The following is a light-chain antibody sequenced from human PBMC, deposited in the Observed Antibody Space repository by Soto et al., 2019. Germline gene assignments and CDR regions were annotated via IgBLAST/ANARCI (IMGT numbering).Light chain of an antibody. CDR1: SSNIGGEA. Sequence: QSVLAQPPSASGTPGQRVTISCSGGSSNIGGEAVSWYQQFPGTAPKLLIFYTTQRPSGVPDRFSASKSGTSASLAISGLQSEDEADYYCAAWDDSLGGPVFGGGTKLTVL. CDR2: YTT. V-gene: IGLV1-44*01. CDR3: AAWDDSLGGPV. J-gene: IGLJ3*02.